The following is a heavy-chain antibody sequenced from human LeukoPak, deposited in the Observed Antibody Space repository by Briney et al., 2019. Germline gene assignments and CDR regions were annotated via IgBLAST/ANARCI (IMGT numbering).Heavy chain of an antibody. Sequence: ASVKVSCKASGYIFTGYYMHWVRQAPGQGLEWMGIINPSGGSTSYAQKFQGRVTMTRDMSTSTVYMELSSLRSEDTAVYYCARDYQGSSGPDYWGQGTLVTVSS. J-gene: IGHJ4*02. D-gene: IGHD6-19*01. CDR2: INPSGGST. V-gene: IGHV1-46*01. CDR1: GYIFTGYY. CDR3: ARDYQGSSGPDY.